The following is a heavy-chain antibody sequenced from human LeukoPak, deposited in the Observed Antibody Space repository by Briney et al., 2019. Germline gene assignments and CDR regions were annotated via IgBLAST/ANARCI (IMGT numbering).Heavy chain of an antibody. Sequence: GGSLRLSCAASGFTFSSYAMNWVRQAPGKGLEWVSYISSSGSTIYYADSVKGRFTISRDNAKNSLYLQMNSLRAEDTAVYYCSELGIIIFGGVWGKGTTVTISS. CDR3: SELGIIIFGGV. J-gene: IGHJ6*04. V-gene: IGHV3-48*03. CDR2: ISSSGSTI. CDR1: GFTFSSYA. D-gene: IGHD3-10*02.